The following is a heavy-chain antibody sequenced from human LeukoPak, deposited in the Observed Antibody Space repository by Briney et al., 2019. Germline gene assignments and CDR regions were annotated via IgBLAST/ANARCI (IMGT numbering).Heavy chain of an antibody. Sequence: GGSLRLSCAASGFSFRSYAMSWVRQAPGMGLEWVSAISGSGGTTDYADSVKGRFTISKDNSKNTLYLQMNSLRAEDTAVYYCATYYYRSGSPLRYFDYWGQGTLVTVSS. CDR2: ISGSGGTT. J-gene: IGHJ4*02. CDR3: ATYYYRSGSPLRYFDY. CDR1: GFSFRSYA. V-gene: IGHV3-23*01. D-gene: IGHD3-10*01.